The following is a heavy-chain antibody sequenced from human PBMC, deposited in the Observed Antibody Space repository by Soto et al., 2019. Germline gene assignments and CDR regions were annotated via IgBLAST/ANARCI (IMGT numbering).Heavy chain of an antibody. CDR1: GFTFSSYA. V-gene: IGHV3-23*01. D-gene: IGHD3-10*01. Sequence: EVQLLDSGGGLVQPGGSLRLSCAASGFTFSSYAMNWVRQAPGKGLEWVSVISGSGDSTYYADSVKGRFTISRDNSKNTLYLQMNSLRTEDTAVYYCARRGPGSYFGYWCQGTLVTVSP. J-gene: IGHJ4*02. CDR3: ARRGPGSYFGY. CDR2: ISGSGDST.